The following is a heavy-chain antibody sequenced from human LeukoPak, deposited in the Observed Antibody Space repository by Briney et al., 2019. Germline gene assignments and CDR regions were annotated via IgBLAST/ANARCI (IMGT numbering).Heavy chain of an antibody. CDR2: MNPNSGNT. V-gene: IGHV1-8*01. Sequence: GASVKVSCTASGYTFTSYDINWVRQATGQGLEWMGWMNPNSGNTGYAQKFQGRVTMTRNTSISTAYMELSSLRSEDTAVYYCARGDHFMVRGVIRDYWGQGTLVTVSS. CDR1: GYTFTSYD. J-gene: IGHJ4*02. CDR3: ARGDHFMVRGVIRDY. D-gene: IGHD3-10*01.